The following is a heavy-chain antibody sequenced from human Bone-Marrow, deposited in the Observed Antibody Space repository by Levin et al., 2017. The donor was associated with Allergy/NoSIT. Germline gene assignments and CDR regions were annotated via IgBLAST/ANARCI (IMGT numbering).Heavy chain of an antibody. J-gene: IGHJ6*04. CDR1: GVSISSGGYA. CDR2: GYHRGST. Sequence: SSETLSLTCAVSGVSISSGGYAWSWIRQPPGKGLEWIGYGYHRGSTYYNPSLESRVTISVDGSKNQFSLTLSSVTAADTAVYYCARVLEASDYGVMDVWGRGITVTVSA. D-gene: IGHD4-17*01. CDR3: ARVLEASDYGVMDV. V-gene: IGHV4-30-2*01.